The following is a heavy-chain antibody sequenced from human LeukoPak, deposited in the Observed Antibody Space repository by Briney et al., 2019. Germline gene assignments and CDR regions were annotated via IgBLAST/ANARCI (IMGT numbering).Heavy chain of an antibody. V-gene: IGHV3-7*01. CDR3: ARACYYDSSGYCHDAFDI. D-gene: IGHD3-22*01. Sequence: GGSLRLSCAASGFTFSDYYMSWVRQAPGKGLEWVANIKQDGSDKYYVDSVKGRFTISRDNAKNSLYLQMNGLRAEDTAVYYCARACYYDSSGYCHDAFDIWGQGTMVTVSS. J-gene: IGHJ3*02. CDR2: IKQDGSDK. CDR1: GFTFSDYY.